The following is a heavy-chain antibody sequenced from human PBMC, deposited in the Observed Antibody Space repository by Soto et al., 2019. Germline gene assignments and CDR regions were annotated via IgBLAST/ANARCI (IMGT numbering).Heavy chain of an antibody. J-gene: IGHJ4*02. CDR2: INHSGST. CDR3: ASRYSSSTSCYGRVDY. V-gene: IGHV4-34*01. Sequence: QVQLQQWGAGLLKPSETLSLTCAVYGGSFSGYYWSWIRQPPGKGLEWIGEINHSGSTNYNPSLKSRVTISVDTSKNQFSLKLSSVTAADTAVYYCASRYSSSTSCYGRVDYWGQGTLVTVSS. CDR1: GGSFSGYY. D-gene: IGHD2-2*01.